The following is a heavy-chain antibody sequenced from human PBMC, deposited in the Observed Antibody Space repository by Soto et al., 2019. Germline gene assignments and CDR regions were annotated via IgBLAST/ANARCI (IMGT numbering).Heavy chain of an antibody. CDR3: ATSYYYGSGILGRYYYYYGMDV. CDR2: INHSGST. J-gene: IGHJ6*02. Sequence: SETLSLNCAVYGGSFSGYYWSWVRQPPGKGLEWIGEINHSGSTNYNPSLKSRVTISVDTSKNQFSLKLSSVTAADTAVYYCATSYYYGSGILGRYYYYYGMDVWGQGTTVTVSS. CDR1: GGSFSGYY. V-gene: IGHV4-34*01. D-gene: IGHD3-10*01.